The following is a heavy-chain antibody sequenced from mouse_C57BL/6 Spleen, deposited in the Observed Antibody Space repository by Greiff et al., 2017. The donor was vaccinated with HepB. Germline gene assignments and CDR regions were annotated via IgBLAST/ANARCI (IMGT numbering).Heavy chain of an antibody. CDR3: TRDDSNYYFDY. CDR2: ISSGGDYI. J-gene: IGHJ2*01. Sequence: EVQLVESGEGLVKPGGSLKLSCAASGFTFSSYAMSWVRQTPEKRLEWVAYISSGGDYIYYADTVKGRYTISRDNARNTLYLQMSSLKSEDTAMYYCTRDDSNYYFDYWGQGTTLTVSS. CDR1: GFTFSSYA. D-gene: IGHD2-5*01. V-gene: IGHV5-9-1*02.